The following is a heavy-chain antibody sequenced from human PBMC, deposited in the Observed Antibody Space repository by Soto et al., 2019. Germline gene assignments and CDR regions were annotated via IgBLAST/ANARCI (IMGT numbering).Heavy chain of an antibody. Sequence: ASVKVSCKASGYTLTSYGISWVRQAPGQGLEWMGWISAYNGNTNYAQKIQGRVTMTTDTSTSTAYKELRSLRSDDTAVYYCARDRRPITIFGVVISGYYMDVWGKGTTVTVSS. CDR1: GYTLTSYG. CDR3: ARDRRPITIFGVVISGYYMDV. J-gene: IGHJ6*03. V-gene: IGHV1-18*01. D-gene: IGHD3-3*01. CDR2: ISAYNGNT.